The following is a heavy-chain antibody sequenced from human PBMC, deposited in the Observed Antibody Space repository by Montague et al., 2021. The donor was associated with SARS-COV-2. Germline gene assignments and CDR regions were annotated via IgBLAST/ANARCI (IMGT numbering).Heavy chain of an antibody. CDR3: ARDLVVTDGISDY. J-gene: IGHJ4*02. Sequence: SLRLSCAASGFTFSYFEMNWVRQAPGKGLEWISYISGSGTTIYYXDSVKGRFTISRDNAKNSLYLQINSLRAEDTAVYYCARDLVVTDGISDYWGQGTLVTVSS. D-gene: IGHD2-8*02. CDR1: GFTFSYFE. V-gene: IGHV3-48*03. CDR2: ISGSGTTI.